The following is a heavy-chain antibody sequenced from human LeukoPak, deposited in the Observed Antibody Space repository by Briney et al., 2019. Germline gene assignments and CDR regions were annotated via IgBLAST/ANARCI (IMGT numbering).Heavy chain of an antibody. CDR3: ARAYSGYDFFDY. V-gene: IGHV1-69*01. Sequence: SVKVSCKASGGTFSRYAISWVRQAPGQGLECMGGIIPIFGTANYAQKFQGRVTITADESTSTDYMEVGSLRSEDTAVYYCARAYSGYDFFDYWGQGILVTVSS. D-gene: IGHD5-12*01. J-gene: IGHJ4*02. CDR2: IIPIFGTA. CDR1: GGTFSRYA.